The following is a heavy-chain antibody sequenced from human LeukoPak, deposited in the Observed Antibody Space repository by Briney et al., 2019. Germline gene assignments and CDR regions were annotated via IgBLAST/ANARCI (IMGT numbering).Heavy chain of an antibody. CDR3: ARGETMIVVAIQYFDY. CDR1: GGSISSSSYY. D-gene: IGHD3-22*01. Sequence: PSETLSLTCTVSGGSISSSSYYWGWIRQPPGKGLEWIGSIYYSGSTYYNPSLKSRVTISVDTSKNQFSLKLSSVTAADTAVYYCARGETMIVVAIQYFDYWGQGTLVTVSS. V-gene: IGHV4-39*01. J-gene: IGHJ4*02. CDR2: IYYSGST.